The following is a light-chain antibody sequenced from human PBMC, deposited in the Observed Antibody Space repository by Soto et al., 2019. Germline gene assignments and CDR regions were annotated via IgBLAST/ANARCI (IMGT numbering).Light chain of an antibody. J-gene: IGKJ4*01. CDR2: DAS. V-gene: IGKV1-5*01. CDR1: QTISGW. Sequence: DIQMTQSPSTLSASVGDTVTITCRASQTISGWLAWYQQRPGKAPNLLIFDASTLESGVPSRFSGSGSGTTFTLTISSLQSDDFATYYCQQLERYPSTFGGGTKVDIK. CDR3: QQLERYPST.